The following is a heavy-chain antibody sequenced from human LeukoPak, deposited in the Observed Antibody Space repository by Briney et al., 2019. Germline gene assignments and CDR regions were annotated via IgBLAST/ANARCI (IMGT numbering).Heavy chain of an antibody. V-gene: IGHV3-48*02. D-gene: IGHD2-15*01. J-gene: IGHJ4*02. Sequence: GGSLGLSCAASGFTFSSYSMNWVRQAPGKGLEWVSYISSSSSTIYYADSVKGRFIISRDNAKNSLYLQMNSLRDEDTAVYYCARDRGDIVVVVAEYFDYWGQATLVTVST. CDR1: GFTFSSYS. CDR2: ISSSSSTI. CDR3: ARDRGDIVVVVAEYFDY.